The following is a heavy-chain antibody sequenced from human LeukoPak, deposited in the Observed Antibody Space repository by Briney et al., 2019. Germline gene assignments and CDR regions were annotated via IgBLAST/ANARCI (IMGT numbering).Heavy chain of an antibody. V-gene: IGHV3-30*18. CDR1: GFIFRNYG. CDR3: GKGGGGAPSQGVFFF. J-gene: IGHJ3*01. Sequence: GGSLRLSCAGSGFIFRNYGMHWVRQAPGQGLQWVAVISDGGTHLYYADSVKGRFTISRDNSESTMYLQMNSLRVEDTAVYYCGKGGGGAPSQGVFFFWGQGTRVPASS. D-gene: IGHD3-16*01. CDR2: ISDGGTHL.